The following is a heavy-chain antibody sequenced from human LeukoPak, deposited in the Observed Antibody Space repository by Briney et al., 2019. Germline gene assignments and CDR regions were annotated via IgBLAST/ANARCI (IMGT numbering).Heavy chain of an antibody. V-gene: IGHV1-58*01. CDR2: IVVGSGNT. CDR1: GFTFTSSA. Sequence: SVKVSCKASGFTFTSSAVQWVRQARGQRLEWIGWIVVGSGNTNYAQKFQERVTITRDMSTSTAYMELSSLRSEGTAVYYCAAAQVTIGEWVYFDYWGQGTLVTVSS. D-gene: IGHD3-3*01. CDR3: AAAQVTIGEWVYFDY. J-gene: IGHJ4*02.